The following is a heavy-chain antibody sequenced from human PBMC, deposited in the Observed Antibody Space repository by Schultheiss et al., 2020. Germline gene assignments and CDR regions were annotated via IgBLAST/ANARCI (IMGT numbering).Heavy chain of an antibody. J-gene: IGHJ6*02. D-gene: IGHD6-13*01. V-gene: IGHV1-8*02. CDR3: AQPGVAAAGSGYYYYGMDV. Sequence: VKVSCKASGYTFTSYYMHWVRQATGQGLEWMGWMNPNSGNTGYAQKFQGRVTMTRNTSISTAYMELSRLRSDDTAVYYCAQPGVAAAGSGYYYYGMDVWGQGTTVTVSS. CDR1: GYTFTSYY. CDR2: MNPNSGNT.